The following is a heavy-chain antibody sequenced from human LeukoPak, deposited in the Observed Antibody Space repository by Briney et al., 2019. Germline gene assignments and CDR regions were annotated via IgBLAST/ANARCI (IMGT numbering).Heavy chain of an antibody. CDR2: INPNSGGT. D-gene: IGHD3-10*01. V-gene: IGHV1-2*02. CDR3: ARGLAGLLWFGESQNWFDP. Sequence: ASVKVSCKASGYTFTSYYMHWVRHAPGQGLEWMGWINPNSGGTNYAQKFQGRVTMTRDTSISTAYMELSRLRSDDTAVYYCARGLAGLLWFGESQNWFDPWGQGTLVTVSS. J-gene: IGHJ5*02. CDR1: GYTFTSYY.